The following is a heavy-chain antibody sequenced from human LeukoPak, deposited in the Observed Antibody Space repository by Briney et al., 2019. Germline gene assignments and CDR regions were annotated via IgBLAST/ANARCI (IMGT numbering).Heavy chain of an antibody. D-gene: IGHD3-10*01. CDR3: ARTTGGSGSYFFDY. CDR1: GFTFSSYS. Sequence: GRSLRLSCAASGFTFSSYSMNWVRQAPGKGLEWVSSISSSSSYIYYADSVKGRFTISRDDAKNSPYLQMNSLRAEDTAVYYCARTTGGSGSYFFDYWGQGTLVTVSS. J-gene: IGHJ4*02. V-gene: IGHV3-21*01. CDR2: ISSSSSYI.